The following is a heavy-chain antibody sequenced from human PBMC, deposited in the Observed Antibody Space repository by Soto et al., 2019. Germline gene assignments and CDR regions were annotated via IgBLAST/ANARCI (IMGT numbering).Heavy chain of an antibody. Sequence: QVQLVQSGAEVKKPGASVKVSCKASGYTFTSYYMHWVRQAPGQGLEWMGIINPSGGSTSYAQKFQGRVTMTRDTSTSTVYMELSSLRSEDTAVYYCARDGGYYDSSGYMGRGLVDIWGQGTMVTVSS. CDR2: INPSGGST. V-gene: IGHV1-46*03. CDR1: GYTFTSYY. D-gene: IGHD3-22*01. J-gene: IGHJ3*02. CDR3: ARDGGYYDSSGYMGRGLVDI.